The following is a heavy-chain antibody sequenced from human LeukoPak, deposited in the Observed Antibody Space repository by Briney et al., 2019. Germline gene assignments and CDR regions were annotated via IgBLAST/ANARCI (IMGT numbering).Heavy chain of an antibody. D-gene: IGHD1-26*01. J-gene: IGHJ4*02. CDR3: AKRYPTVGRVFDY. CDR2: ISYDGSNK. Sequence: GGSLRLSCAASGFTFSSYGMHWVRQAPGKGLEWVAVISYDGSNKYYADSVKGRFTISRDNSKNTLYLQMNSLRAEDTAVYYCAKRYPTVGRVFDYWGQGTLVTVSS. V-gene: IGHV3-30*18. CDR1: GFTFSSYG.